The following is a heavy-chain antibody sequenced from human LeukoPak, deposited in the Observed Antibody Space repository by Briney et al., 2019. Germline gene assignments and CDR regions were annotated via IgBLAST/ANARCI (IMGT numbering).Heavy chain of an antibody. V-gene: IGHV4-39*01. Sequence: SETLSLTCTVSVGSINSTNYYWGWIRQPPGKGLEWIANIYYSGSIYNNPSLKSRVTISVDTSKNQFSLKLSSVTAADTAVYYCARLRGYTSSRAHNYYYYYYMDVWGKGTTVTVSS. CDR1: VGSINSTNYY. J-gene: IGHJ6*03. D-gene: IGHD6-13*01. CDR3: ARLRGYTSSRAHNYYYYYYMDV. CDR2: IYYSGSI.